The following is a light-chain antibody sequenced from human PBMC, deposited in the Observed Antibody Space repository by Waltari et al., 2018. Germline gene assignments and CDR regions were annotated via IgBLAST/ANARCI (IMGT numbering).Light chain of an antibody. CDR3: TSYASSNSVV. V-gene: IGLV2-8*01. J-gene: IGLJ2*01. CDR1: RSDVGVYNY. CDR2: EVS. Sequence: QSALTQPPSASGSPGQSVTISCTGTRSDVGVYNYVSWYQQHPGKAPKLMIYEVSKRPSGGPDRFSGSKSGNTASLTVSGLQAEDEADYYCTSYASSNSVVFGGGTKLTVL.